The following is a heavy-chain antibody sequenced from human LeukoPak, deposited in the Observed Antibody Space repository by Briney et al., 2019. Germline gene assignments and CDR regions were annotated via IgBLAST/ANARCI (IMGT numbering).Heavy chain of an antibody. Sequence: GGSLRLSCAASGFSFSVYVMSWVRQAPGKGLEWVSGIDNSGTSTYYADSVKGRFTISRDNSENTLYLQLSSLRAEDTAVYYCAKLQGGKTFDYWGQGTLVSVSS. CDR3: AKLQGGKTFDY. V-gene: IGHV3-23*05. J-gene: IGHJ4*02. CDR1: GFSFSVYV. D-gene: IGHD4-23*01. CDR2: IDNSGTST.